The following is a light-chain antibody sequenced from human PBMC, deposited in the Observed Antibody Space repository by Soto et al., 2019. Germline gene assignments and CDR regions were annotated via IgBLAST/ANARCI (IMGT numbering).Light chain of an antibody. CDR2: EVS. CDR1: SSDVGGYNH. V-gene: IGLV2-14*01. Sequence: QSALTQPASLSGSPGQSITISCTGTSSDVGGYNHVSWYQQYPGKAPKLLIYEVSNRPSGVSYRFSGSKSGNTASLTISGLQAEDEANYYCSSYTSSSTYILFGGGTKLTVL. J-gene: IGLJ2*01. CDR3: SSYTSSSTYIL.